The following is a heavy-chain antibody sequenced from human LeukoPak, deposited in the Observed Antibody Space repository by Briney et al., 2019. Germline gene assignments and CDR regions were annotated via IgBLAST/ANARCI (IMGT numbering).Heavy chain of an antibody. D-gene: IGHD3-3*01. J-gene: IGHJ4*02. CDR1: GYTFTGYY. V-gene: IGHV1-2*02. CDR3: ARGGTIFGVVIISFDY. CDR2: INPNSGGT. Sequence: ASVKVSCKASGYTFTGYYMHWVRQAPGQGLGWMGWINPNSGGTNYAQKFQGRVTMTRDTSISTAYMELSRLRSDDTAVYYCARGGTIFGVVIISFDYWGQGTLVTVSS.